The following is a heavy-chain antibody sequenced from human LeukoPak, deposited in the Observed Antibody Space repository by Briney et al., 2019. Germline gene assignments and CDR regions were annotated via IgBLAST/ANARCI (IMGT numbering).Heavy chain of an antibody. D-gene: IGHD6-13*01. Sequence: SETLSLTCTVSGYSISSGYYWGWIRQPPGKGLEWLGSIYHSGSTYCNPSLKSRVTISVDTSKNQFSLKLTSATAADTAVYYCARGYSSSWYINWFDPWGQGTLVTVSS. CDR3: ARGYSSSWYINWFDP. CDR2: IYHSGST. V-gene: IGHV4-38-2*02. CDR1: GYSISSGYY. J-gene: IGHJ5*02.